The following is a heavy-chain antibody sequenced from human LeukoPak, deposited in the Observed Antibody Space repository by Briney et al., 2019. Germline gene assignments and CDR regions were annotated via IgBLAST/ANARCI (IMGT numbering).Heavy chain of an antibody. J-gene: IGHJ3*02. D-gene: IGHD3-22*01. Sequence: PSETLSLTCTVSGGSISSSSYYWGWLRQPPGKGLEWIGSIYYTGSTYYNPSLKSRVTISVDTSKNQLSLKLSSVTAADTAVYYCARVGAVGSGYYQDAFDIWGQGTMVTVSS. V-gene: IGHV4-39*07. CDR3: ARVGAVGSGYYQDAFDI. CDR1: GGSISSSSYY. CDR2: IYYTGST.